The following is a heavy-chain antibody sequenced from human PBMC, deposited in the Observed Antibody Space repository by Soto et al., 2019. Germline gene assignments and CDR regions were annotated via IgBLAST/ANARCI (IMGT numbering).Heavy chain of an antibody. CDR3: GTPPGGGGY. Sequence: EVQLVESGGGLIQPGGSLRLSCAVSGFTVSNNYMSWVRQAPGKGLEGVSVIYSGGYTAYGDSVKGRFTISRDNSKNTLYLQKKNLGADATGVYFGGTPPGGGGYWGQGTLVTVSS. CDR1: GFTVSNNY. D-gene: IGHD3-10*01. V-gene: IGHV3-53*01. CDR2: IYSGGYT. J-gene: IGHJ4*02.